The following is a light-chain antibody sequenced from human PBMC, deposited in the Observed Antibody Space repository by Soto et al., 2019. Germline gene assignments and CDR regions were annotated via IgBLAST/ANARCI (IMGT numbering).Light chain of an antibody. CDR2: DAS. J-gene: IGKJ1*01. CDR3: QQYGSASPWT. CDR1: QRVSSRY. Sequence: EIVLTQSPATLSLSAGERATLSCGASQRVSSRYLAWYQHKPGLAPRLLIHDASSRATGIPDRFIGSGSGTEVILTISSREHQDSVVYYCQQYGSASPWTFGPGTKVQIK. V-gene: IGKV3D-20*01.